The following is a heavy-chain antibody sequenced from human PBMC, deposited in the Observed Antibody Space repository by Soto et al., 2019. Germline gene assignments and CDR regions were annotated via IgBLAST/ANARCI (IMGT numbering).Heavy chain of an antibody. CDR2: ISGSGGST. CDR1: GFTFSSYA. CDR3: AKESGFIAAGNNWFDP. Sequence: GGSLRLSCAASGFTFSSYAMSWVRQAPGKGLEWVSAISGSGGSTYYADSVKGRFTISRDNSKNTLYLQMNSLRAEETAVYYCAKESGFIAAGNNWFDPWGQGTLVTVSS. D-gene: IGHD6-13*01. V-gene: IGHV3-23*01. J-gene: IGHJ5*02.